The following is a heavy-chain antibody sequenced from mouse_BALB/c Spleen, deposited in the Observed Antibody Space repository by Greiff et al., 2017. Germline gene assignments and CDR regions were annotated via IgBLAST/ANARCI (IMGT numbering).Heavy chain of an antibody. J-gene: IGHJ2*01. CDR3: ARSANWDDDY. V-gene: IGHV14-3*02. D-gene: IGHD4-1*01. Sequence: EVHLVESGAELVKPGASVKLSCTASGFNIKDTYMHWVKQRPEQGLEWIGRIDPANGNTKYDPKFQGKATITADTSSNTAYLQLSSLTSEDTAVYYCARSANWDDDYWGQGTTLTVSS. CDR1: GFNIKDTY. CDR2: IDPANGNT.